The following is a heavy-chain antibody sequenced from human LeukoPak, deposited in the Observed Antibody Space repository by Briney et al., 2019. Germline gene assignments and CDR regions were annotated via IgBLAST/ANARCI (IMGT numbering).Heavy chain of an antibody. CDR3: ARGRLVVPAARFPFDY. CDR2: MNPNSGNT. J-gene: IGHJ4*02. V-gene: IGHV1-8*01. D-gene: IGHD2-2*01. Sequence: ASVKVSGKASGYTFTSYDINWVRQATGQGLEGLGWMNPNSGNTGYAQKFQGRVTMTRNTSISTAYMELSSLRSEDTAVYYCARGRLVVPAARFPFDYWGQGTLVTVSS. CDR1: GYTFTSYD.